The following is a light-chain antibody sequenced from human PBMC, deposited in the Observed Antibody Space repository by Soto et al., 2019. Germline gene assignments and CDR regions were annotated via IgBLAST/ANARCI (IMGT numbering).Light chain of an antibody. CDR3: QQYGSPLT. Sequence: EMVLTQSPGTLSLSPGERATLSCRASQSVSSSYLAWYQQKPGQAPRLLIYGASSRATGIPDRFSGSGSGTDFTLTISRLEPEDFAVYYCQQYGSPLTFGQGTKVEIK. V-gene: IGKV3-20*01. CDR1: QSVSSSY. J-gene: IGKJ1*01. CDR2: GAS.